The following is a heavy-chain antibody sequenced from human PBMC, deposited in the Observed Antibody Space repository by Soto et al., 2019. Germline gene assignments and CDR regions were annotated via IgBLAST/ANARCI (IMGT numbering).Heavy chain of an antibody. CDR1: GFTFSGSA. CDR3: TTCPSSNTGSQSIHPPDY. CDR2: IRSKTNNYAT. D-gene: IGHD6-13*01. Sequence: EVQLVESGGGLVQPGGSLKLSCAAAGFTFSGSAVHWVRQASGRGLEWVGRIRSKTNNYATDYAASVNGRFTFSRDDSQNTVYLQMDSQRTEDTAMYFCTTCPSSNTGSQSIHPPDYWGQGTLVTVSS. J-gene: IGHJ4*02. V-gene: IGHV3-73*02.